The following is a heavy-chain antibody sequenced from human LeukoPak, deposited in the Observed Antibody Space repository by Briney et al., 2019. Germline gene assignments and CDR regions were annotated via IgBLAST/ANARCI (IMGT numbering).Heavy chain of an antibody. CDR2: IYSGGST. CDR3: ARDPYYYYYMDV. V-gene: IGHV3-66*01. J-gene: IGHJ6*02. CDR1: GFTVSSSY. Sequence: PGGSLRLSCAASGFTVSSSYMHWVRQAPGKGLEWVSLIYSGGSTYYADSVKGRFTISRDNSKNTLSLQMNSLKAEDTAVYYCARDPYYYYYMDVWGQGTTVTVSS.